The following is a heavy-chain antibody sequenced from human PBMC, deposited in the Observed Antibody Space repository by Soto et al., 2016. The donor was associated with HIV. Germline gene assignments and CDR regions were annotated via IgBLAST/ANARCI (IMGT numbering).Heavy chain of an antibody. CDR3: ARDHPPYYYDSSGYSDAIDI. CDR2: INPKSGDT. D-gene: IGHD3-22*01. V-gene: IGHV1-2*02. J-gene: IGHJ3*02. CDR1: GYTFTGYY. Sequence: QVQLVQSGAEVKKPGASVKVSCKASGYTFTGYYMHWVRQAPGQGLEWMGWINPKSGDTSHAQTFQGRVTLTRDTSISTAYMELSRLTSDDTAVYYCARDHPPYYYDSSGYSDAIDIWGQGTMVTISS.